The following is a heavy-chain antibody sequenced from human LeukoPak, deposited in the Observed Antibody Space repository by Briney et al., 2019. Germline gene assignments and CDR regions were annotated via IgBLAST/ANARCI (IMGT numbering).Heavy chain of an antibody. CDR2: VSYSGST. CDR1: GGSLSGYY. D-gene: IGHD2/OR15-2a*01. CDR3: ARQNMAPDYFYFYGLDV. J-gene: IGHJ6*02. Sequence: SETLSLTCTVSGGSLSGYYWSWIRQPPGKGLEWIGCVSYSGSTDYNPSLKSRVTISVDTSKKQVSLKLTSVTAADTAVYYCARQNMAPDYFYFYGLDVWGQGTTVTVSS. V-gene: IGHV4-59*08.